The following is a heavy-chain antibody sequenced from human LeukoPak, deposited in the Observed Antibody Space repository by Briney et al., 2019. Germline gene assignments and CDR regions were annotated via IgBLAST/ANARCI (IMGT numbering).Heavy chain of an antibody. D-gene: IGHD3-16*01. J-gene: IGHJ6*02. CDR1: GFTFSSCA. Sequence: AGGSLRLSCAASGFTFSSCAMSWVRQAPGKGLEWVASINHNGNVNYYVDSVKGRFTTSRDNAKNSLYLQMSNLRAEDTAVYFCARGGGLDVWGQGATVTVSS. CDR3: ARGGGLDV. CDR2: INHNGNVN. V-gene: IGHV3-7*03.